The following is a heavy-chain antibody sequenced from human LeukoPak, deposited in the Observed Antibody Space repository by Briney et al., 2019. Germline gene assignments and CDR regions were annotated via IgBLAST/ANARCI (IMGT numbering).Heavy chain of an antibody. CDR1: GGSISSYY. CDR3: AREPRRYGDYYYYYGMDV. CDR2: IYYSGST. V-gene: IGHV4-59*01. J-gene: IGHJ6*02. Sequence: SETLSLTCTVSGGSISSYYWSWTRQPPGKGLEWIGYIYYSGSTNYNPSLKSRVTISVDTSKNQFSLKLSSVTAADTAVYYCAREPRRYGDYYYYYGMDVWGQGTTVTVSS. D-gene: IGHD4-17*01.